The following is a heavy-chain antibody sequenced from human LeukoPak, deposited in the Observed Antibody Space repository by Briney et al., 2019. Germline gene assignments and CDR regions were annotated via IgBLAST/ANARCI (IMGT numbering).Heavy chain of an antibody. CDR3: ARGLNDSSGYYPGDAFDI. J-gene: IGHJ3*02. D-gene: IGHD3-22*01. CDR1: GGSFSGYY. CDR2: INHNGST. V-gene: IGHV4-34*01. Sequence: SETLSLTCAVYGGSFSGYYWSWIRQPPGKGLEWIGEINHNGSTNYNPSLKSRVTISVDTSKNQFSLKLSSVTAADTAVYYCARGLNDSSGYYPGDAFDIWGQGTMVTVSS.